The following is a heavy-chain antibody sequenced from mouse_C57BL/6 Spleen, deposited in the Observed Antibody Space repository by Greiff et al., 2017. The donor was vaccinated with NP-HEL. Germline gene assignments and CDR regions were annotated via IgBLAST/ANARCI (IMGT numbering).Heavy chain of an antibody. CDR1: GYAFSSSW. J-gene: IGHJ4*01. CDR2: IYPGDGDT. V-gene: IGHV1-82*01. Sequence: QVQLQQSGPELVKPGASVKISCKASGYAFSSSWLNWVKQRPGKGLEWIGRIYPGDGDTNYNGKFKGKATLTADKSSSTAYLPLSILPSDASAVFFSARDGNYFYYAMDYWGKGSSVTV. CDR3: ARDGNYFYYAMDY. D-gene: IGHD2-1*01.